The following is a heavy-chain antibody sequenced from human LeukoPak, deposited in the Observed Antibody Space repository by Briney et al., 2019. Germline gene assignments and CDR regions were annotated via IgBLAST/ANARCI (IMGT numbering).Heavy chain of an antibody. CDR1: GFTFSSYE. D-gene: IGHD3-10*01. CDR3: AKAGGEYYGMDV. Sequence: GGSLRLSCAASGFTFSSYEMNWVRQAPGKGLEWVSYISSSGSTIYYADSVKGRFTISRDNAKNSLYLQMNSLRAEDTAVYYWAKAGGEYYGMDVWGQGTTVTVSS. CDR2: ISSSGSTI. V-gene: IGHV3-48*03. J-gene: IGHJ6*02.